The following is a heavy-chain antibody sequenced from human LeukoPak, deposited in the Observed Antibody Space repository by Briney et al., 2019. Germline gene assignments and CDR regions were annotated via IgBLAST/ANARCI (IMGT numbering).Heavy chain of an antibody. CDR2: IYSGGST. CDR1: EFTVSSNY. V-gene: IGHV3-53*01. CDR3: ASVEGYSYGLQEDY. J-gene: IGHJ4*02. Sequence: GGSLRLSCAASEFTVSSNYMSWVRQAPGKGLEWVSVIYSGGSTYYADSVKGRFTISRDNSKNTLYLQMNSLRAEDTAVYYCASVEGYSYGLQEDYWGQGTLVTVSS. D-gene: IGHD5-18*01.